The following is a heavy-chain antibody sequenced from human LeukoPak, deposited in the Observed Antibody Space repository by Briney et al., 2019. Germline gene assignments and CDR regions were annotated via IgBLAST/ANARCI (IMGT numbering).Heavy chain of an antibody. CDR2: IKQDGSEK. CDR1: GFTFSSYW. Sequence: GGSLRLSCAASGFTFSSYWMSWVRQAPGKGLEWVANIKQDGSEKYYVDSVKGRFTISRDNAKNSLYLQMNSLRAEDTAVYYCARAKGRWLQYFDYWGQGTLVTVSS. CDR3: ARAKGRWLQYFDY. V-gene: IGHV3-7*01. D-gene: IGHD5-24*01. J-gene: IGHJ4*02.